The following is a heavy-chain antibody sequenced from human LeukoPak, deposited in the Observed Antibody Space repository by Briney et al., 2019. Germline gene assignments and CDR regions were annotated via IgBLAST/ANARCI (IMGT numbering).Heavy chain of an antibody. Sequence: SETLSLTCAVYGGSFSGYYWSWIRQPPGKGLEWIGEINHSGSTNYNPSLKSRVTISVDTSKNQFSLKLSSVTAADTAVYYCARVYCSSTSCYNLPNWFDPWGQGTLATVSS. CDR2: INHSGST. J-gene: IGHJ5*02. D-gene: IGHD2-2*02. CDR1: GGSFSGYY. CDR3: ARVYCSSTSCYNLPNWFDP. V-gene: IGHV4-34*01.